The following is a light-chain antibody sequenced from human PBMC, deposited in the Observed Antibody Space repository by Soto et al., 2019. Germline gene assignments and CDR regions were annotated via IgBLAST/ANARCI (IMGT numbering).Light chain of an antibody. CDR3: SSYTSSDTVI. CDR1: SSDIGGYNY. V-gene: IGLV2-14*03. Sequence: SALTQPASVSGSPGQSITISCTGSSSDIGGYNYVSWYQQHPGKAPKLLIYDVINRPSGVSNRFSGSKFGNTASLTISGLRAEDEADYSCSSYTSSDTVIFGGGTKLTVL. CDR2: DVI. J-gene: IGLJ2*01.